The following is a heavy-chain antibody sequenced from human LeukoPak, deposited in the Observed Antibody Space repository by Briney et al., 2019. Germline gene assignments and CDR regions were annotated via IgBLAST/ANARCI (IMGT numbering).Heavy chain of an antibody. D-gene: IGHD2-2*01. CDR3: AREGNEDIVVVPAAIFGSDYFDC. CDR1: GFTFSSYW. CDR2: IKQDGSEK. Sequence: GGSLRLSCAASGFTFSSYWMSWVRQAPGKGLEWVANIKQDGSEKYYVDSVKGRFTISRDNAKNSLYLQMNSLRAEDTAVYYCAREGNEDIVVVPAAIFGSDYFDCWGQGTLVTVS. J-gene: IGHJ4*02. V-gene: IGHV3-7*03.